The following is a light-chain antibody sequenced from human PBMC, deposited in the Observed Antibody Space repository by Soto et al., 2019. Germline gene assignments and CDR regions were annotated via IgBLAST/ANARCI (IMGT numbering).Light chain of an antibody. V-gene: IGKV1-5*01. Sequence: DIQMTQSPSTLSASVGDRVTITCRASQSISSWLAWYQQKPGKAPKLLIYDASSLESGVPSRFSGSGSGTEFTHTISSLQPDHFATYYCQQYNSYSQFGQGTKVEIK. CDR1: QSISSW. CDR3: QQYNSYSQ. J-gene: IGKJ1*01. CDR2: DAS.